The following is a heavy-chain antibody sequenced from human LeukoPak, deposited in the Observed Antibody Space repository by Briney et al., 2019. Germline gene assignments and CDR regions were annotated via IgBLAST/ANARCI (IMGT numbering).Heavy chain of an antibody. CDR2: FDPEDGET. J-gene: IGHJ4*02. CDR3: ATSRLWELLLPF. Sequence: AASVKVSCKGSGYTLSNHAFSWVRQAPGKGLEWMGGFDPEDGETIYAQKFQGRVTMTEDTSTDTAYMELSSLRSEDTAVYYCATSRLWELLLPFWGRGTLVTVSS. CDR1: GYTLSNHA. D-gene: IGHD1-26*01. V-gene: IGHV1-24*01.